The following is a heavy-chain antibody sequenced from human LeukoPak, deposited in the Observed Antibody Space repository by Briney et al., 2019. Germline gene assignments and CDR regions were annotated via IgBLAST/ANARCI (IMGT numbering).Heavy chain of an antibody. D-gene: IGHD6-13*01. CDR1: GGSISSYY. J-gene: IGHJ4*02. CDR2: IYYSGST. CDR3: ARIHASSSWPKLDY. Sequence: SETLSLTCTVSGGSISSYYWSWIRPPPGKGLEWIGYIYYSGSTNYNPSLKSRVTISVDTSKNQFSLKLSSVTAADTAVYYCARIHASSSWPKLDYWGQGTLVTVSS. V-gene: IGHV4-59*01.